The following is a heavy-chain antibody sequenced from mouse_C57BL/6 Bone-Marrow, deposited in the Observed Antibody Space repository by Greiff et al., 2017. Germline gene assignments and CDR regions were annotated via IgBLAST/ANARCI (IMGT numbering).Heavy chain of an antibody. V-gene: IGHV1-55*01. CDR2: IYPGSGST. CDR3: ARPYYSNYWYFDI. J-gene: IGHJ1*03. D-gene: IGHD2-5*01. Sequence: VQLQQSGAELVKPGASVKMSCKASGYTFTSYWITWVKQRPGPGLEWIGDIYPGSGSTNYNEKFKGKATLTVDKSSSTAYMQLSSLTSEDSSVYYCARPYYSNYWYFDIWGTGTTVTVSS. CDR1: GYTFTSYW.